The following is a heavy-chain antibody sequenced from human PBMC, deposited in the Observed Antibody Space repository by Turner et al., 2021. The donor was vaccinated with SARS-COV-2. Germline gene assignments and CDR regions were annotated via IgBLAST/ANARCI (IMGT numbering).Heavy chain of an antibody. Sequence: EVQLVESGGGLVQPGGSLTLSCAASGFTFTIYWMSWVRQAPGKGLEWVANIKQDGSEKYYVDSVKGRFTISRDNAKNSLYLQMNSLRAEDTAVYYCARLHTSSWYFDYWGQGTLVTVSS. CDR2: IKQDGSEK. J-gene: IGHJ4*02. V-gene: IGHV3-7*03. D-gene: IGHD6-13*01. CDR1: GFTFTIYW. CDR3: ARLHTSSWYFDY.